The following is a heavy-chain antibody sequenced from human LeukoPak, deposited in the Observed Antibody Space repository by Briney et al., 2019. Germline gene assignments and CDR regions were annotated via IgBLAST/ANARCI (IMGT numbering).Heavy chain of an antibody. D-gene: IGHD3-16*01. CDR3: ASVWGSY. J-gene: IGHJ4*02. CDR1: GFTFDDYA. V-gene: IGHV3-9*01. Sequence: GGSLRLSCAASGFTFDDYAMHWVRQAPGKGLEWVSGISLDSGDIGYADSVKGRFSISRDNAKNSLHLQMDSLRPEDTAVYYCASVWGSYWGQGTLVTVSS. CDR2: ISLDSGDI.